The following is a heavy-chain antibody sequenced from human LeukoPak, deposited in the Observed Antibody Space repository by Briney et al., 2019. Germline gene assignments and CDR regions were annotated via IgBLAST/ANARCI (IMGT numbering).Heavy chain of an antibody. D-gene: IGHD6-19*01. V-gene: IGHV4-4*02. CDR3: ARLIGYASGWYLDF. Sequence: SETLSLTCAVSGCSISSVNWWYWVRQPAGKGVEWIGKIFHSGTTDYNPSLKSRVTMSVDKSKNQFSLKLRSVTAADTAVYYCARLIGYASGWYLDFWGQGALVTVSS. CDR2: IFHSGTT. J-gene: IGHJ4*02. CDR1: GCSISSVNW.